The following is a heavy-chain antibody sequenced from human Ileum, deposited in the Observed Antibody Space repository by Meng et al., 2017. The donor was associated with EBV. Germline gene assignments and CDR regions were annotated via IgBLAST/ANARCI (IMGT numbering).Heavy chain of an antibody. V-gene: IGHV4-61*01. CDR3: AGDPHSGSPH. CDR2: MSYSGST. Sequence: HRQAPGLELVKPPAPLSLASTVSGGSVSSAHSCWTWIRQPPGKGLEWIGYMSYSGSTNYSPPLESRVTISVDTSKNQFSLKLSSVTAADTAVYYCAGDPHSGSPHWGQGTLVTVSS. CDR1: GGSVSSAHSC. D-gene: IGHD1-26*01. J-gene: IGHJ4*02.